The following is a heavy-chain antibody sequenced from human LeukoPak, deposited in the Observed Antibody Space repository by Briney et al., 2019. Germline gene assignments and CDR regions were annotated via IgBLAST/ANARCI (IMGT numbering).Heavy chain of an antibody. CDR2: ISWNSGSI. CDR1: GFTFDDYA. J-gene: IGHJ4*02. Sequence: GGSLRLSCAASGFTFDDYAMHWVRQAPGKGLEWVSGISWNSGSIGYADSVKGRFTISRDNAKNSLYLQMNSLRAEDTALYYCAKDNQGIAAARNLIDYWGQGTLVTVSS. CDR3: AKDNQGIAAARNLIDY. D-gene: IGHD6-13*01. V-gene: IGHV3-9*01.